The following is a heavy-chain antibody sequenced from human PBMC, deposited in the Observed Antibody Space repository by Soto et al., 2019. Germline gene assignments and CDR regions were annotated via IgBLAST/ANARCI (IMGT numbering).Heavy chain of an antibody. CDR1: GGSVSSGCCY. D-gene: IGHD6-19*01. Sequence: SETLSLTCTVSGGSVSSGCCYWGWIRQPPGKGLEWIGSIYHDGSTYYNPSLNSRVTISADTSKNQFSLKLSSVTAADTAVYYCARQRYSSGSFGWGQGTMVTVSS. V-gene: IGHV4-39*01. CDR2: IYHDGST. J-gene: IGHJ3*01. CDR3: ARQRYSSGSFG.